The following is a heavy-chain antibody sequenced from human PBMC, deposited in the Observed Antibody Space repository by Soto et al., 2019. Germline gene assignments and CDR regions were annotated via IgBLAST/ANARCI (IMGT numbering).Heavy chain of an antibody. CDR1: GFTFSSYG. V-gene: IGHV3-30*18. CDR2: ISYDGSNK. J-gene: IGHJ6*02. Sequence: GGSLRLSXAASGFTFSSYGMHWVRQAPGKGLEWVAVISYDGSNKYYADSVKGRFTISRDNSKNTLYLQMNSLRAEDTAVYYCAKTTYSSSSTYYYGMDVWGQGTTVTVSS. D-gene: IGHD6-6*01. CDR3: AKTTYSSSSTYYYGMDV.